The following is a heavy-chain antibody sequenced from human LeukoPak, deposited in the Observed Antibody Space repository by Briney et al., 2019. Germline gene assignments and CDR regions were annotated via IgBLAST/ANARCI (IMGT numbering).Heavy chain of an antibody. V-gene: IGHV1-2*02. D-gene: IGHD1-7*01. CDR3: AVELLVPAPVKAFDY. J-gene: IGHJ4*02. CDR2: INPKSGNT. Sequence: ASVKVSCKTSGYTFTDYYMHWVRQAPGQGLEWMGGINPKSGNTRYAQKFQGRVAVTRDTAITTGYMELSRVRSDDTAVYYCAVELLVPAPVKAFDYWGEGTLVTVSS. CDR1: GYTFTDYY.